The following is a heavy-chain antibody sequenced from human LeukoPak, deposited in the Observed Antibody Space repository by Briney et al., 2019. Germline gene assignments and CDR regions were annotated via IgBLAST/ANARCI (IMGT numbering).Heavy chain of an antibody. Sequence: ASVKVSCKASGGTFSSYAISWVRQAPGQGLEWMGRIIPIFGTANYAQKFQGRVTITTDESTSTAYMELSSLRSEDTAVYYCARHGYCSDGICYTFDVWGQGTMVTVSS. CDR3: ARHGYCSDGICYTFDV. CDR2: IIPIFGTA. CDR1: GGTFSSYA. D-gene: IGHD2-15*01. V-gene: IGHV1-69*05. J-gene: IGHJ3*01.